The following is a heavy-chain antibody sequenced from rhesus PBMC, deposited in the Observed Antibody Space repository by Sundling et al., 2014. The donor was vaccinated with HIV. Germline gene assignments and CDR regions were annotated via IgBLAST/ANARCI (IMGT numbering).Heavy chain of an antibody. CDR1: GASISSYW. J-gene: IGHJ4*01. D-gene: IGHD6-13*01. CDR3: AIGGIIAAGRFDY. CDR2: INGNSGST. V-gene: IGHV4-80*01. Sequence: QVQLQESGPGLVKPSETLSLTCTVSGASISSYWWSWIRQPPGKGLEWIGEINGNSGSTNYNPSLKSRVTISRDTSKNQFSLKLSSVTAADTAVYYCAIGGIIAAGRFDYWGQGVLVTVSS.